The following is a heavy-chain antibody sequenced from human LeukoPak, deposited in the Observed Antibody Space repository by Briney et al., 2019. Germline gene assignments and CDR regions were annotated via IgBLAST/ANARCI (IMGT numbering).Heavy chain of an antibody. V-gene: IGHV1-69*05. CDR1: GGTFSSYA. D-gene: IGHD4-17*01. CDR2: IIPIFGTA. CDR3: ARDRVYGDYTFGHFDY. Sequence: SVKVSCKASGGTFSSYAISWVRQAPGQGLEWMGGIIPIFGTANYAQKFQGRVTITTDESTSTAYMELSSLRSEDTAVYYCARDRVYGDYTFGHFDYWGQGTLVTVSS. J-gene: IGHJ4*02.